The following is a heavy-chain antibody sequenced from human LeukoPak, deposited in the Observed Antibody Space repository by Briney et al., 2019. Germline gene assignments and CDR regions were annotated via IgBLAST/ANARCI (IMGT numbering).Heavy chain of an antibody. CDR3: ARDGAKDQAYYYGSGSYFDY. V-gene: IGHV4-34*01. CDR2: IYYSGST. J-gene: IGHJ4*02. Sequence: SETLSLTYAVYGGSFSGYYWSWIRQPPGKGLEWIGSIYYSGSTYYNPSLKSRVTISVDTSKNQFSLKLSSVTAADTAVYYCARDGAKDQAYYYGSGSYFDYWGQGTLVTVSS. CDR1: GGSFSGYY. D-gene: IGHD3-10*01.